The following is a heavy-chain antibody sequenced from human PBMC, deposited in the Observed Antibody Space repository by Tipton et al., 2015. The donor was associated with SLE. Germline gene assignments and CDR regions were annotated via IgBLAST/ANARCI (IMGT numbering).Heavy chain of an antibody. CDR2: MNPTHSNT. Sequence: QLVQSGAEVKTPGASVKVSCRASGYTFTDYNINWVRQAAGQGLEWMGWMNPTHSNTGYTQKFQGRVTFTMDIPKSTAYMELSSLTSEDTATYYCARLRDAFDYWGQGTLVTVSS. J-gene: IGHJ4*02. V-gene: IGHV1-8*01. CDR1: GYTFTDYN. CDR3: ARLRDAFDY.